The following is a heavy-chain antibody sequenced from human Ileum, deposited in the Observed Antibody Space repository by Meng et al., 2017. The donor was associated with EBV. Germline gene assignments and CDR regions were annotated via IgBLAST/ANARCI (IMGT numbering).Heavy chain of an antibody. D-gene: IGHD6-19*01. V-gene: IGHV3-23*04. J-gene: IGHJ4*02. CDR2: LSRSGDFI. CDR1: GFTFSNYE. CDR3: AKESGYSSGWDYFDY. Sequence: LGEAGGGWGQAGGYLRLSCGASGFTFSNYEMNWVRQAPGKGLEWVSALSRSGDFIYYADSVKGRFTISRDNSKNTLYLQMNSLRAEDTAVYYCAKESGYSSGWDYFDYWGRGTLVTVSS.